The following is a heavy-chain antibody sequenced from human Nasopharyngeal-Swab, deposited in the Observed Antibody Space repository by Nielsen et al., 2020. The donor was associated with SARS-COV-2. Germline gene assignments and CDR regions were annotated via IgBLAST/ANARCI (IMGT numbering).Heavy chain of an antibody. Sequence: SETLSLTCAVYGGSFSGYYWRWIRQPPGKGLEWIGEINHSGSTNYNPSLKSRVTISVDTSKNQFSLKLSSVTTADTAVYYCARGGYYGSGSPYPSYYYGMDVWGQGTTVTVSS. J-gene: IGHJ6*02. CDR1: GGSFSGYY. CDR3: ARGGYYGSGSPYPSYYYGMDV. D-gene: IGHD3-10*01. CDR2: INHSGST. V-gene: IGHV4-34*01.